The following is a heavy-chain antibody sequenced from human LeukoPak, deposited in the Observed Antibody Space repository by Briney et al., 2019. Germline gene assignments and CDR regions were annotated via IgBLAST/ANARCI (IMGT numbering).Heavy chain of an antibody. D-gene: IGHD6-19*01. CDR2: ISTSGST. J-gene: IGHJ2*01. Sequence: SETLSLTCTVSGGSISSYYSGWIRQPAGKGLEYIGRISTSGSTTYSPSLHSRVTMSVDTAKTQFYLNLYSVTAADTAVYYCARVLEGSSGQRKYFDLWGR. CDR3: ARVLEGSSGQRKYFDL. CDR1: GGSISSYY. V-gene: IGHV4-4*07.